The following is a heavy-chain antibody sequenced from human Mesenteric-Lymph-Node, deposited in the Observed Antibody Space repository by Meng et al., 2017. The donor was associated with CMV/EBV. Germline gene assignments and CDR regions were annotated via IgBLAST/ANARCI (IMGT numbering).Heavy chain of an antibody. CDR3: AREVGGNSGWYFDL. J-gene: IGHJ2*01. CDR2: IYTGGNT. V-gene: IGHV3-53*01. D-gene: IGHD4-23*01. CDR1: GFQVGGNY. Sequence: GESLKISCTASGFQVGGNYMSWVRQAPGRGLEWVSVIYTGGNTYYPDSVKGRFTISRDNSENTVYLQMNSLRAEDTALYYCAREVGGNSGWYFDLWGRGTLVTVSS.